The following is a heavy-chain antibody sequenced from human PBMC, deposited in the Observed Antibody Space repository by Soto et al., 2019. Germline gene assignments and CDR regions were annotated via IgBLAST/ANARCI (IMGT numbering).Heavy chain of an antibody. Sequence: PGESLKISCKGSGYSFTSYWIGWVRQMPGKGLEWMGIIYPGDSDTRYNPSFRGQVTISADKSINSAYLQWNSLKASDTAMYYCARSASSGYYPLSYYDMDVWGQGTTVTVSS. CDR1: GYSFTSYW. CDR3: ARSASSGYYPLSYYDMDV. CDR2: IYPGDSDT. V-gene: IGHV5-51*01. J-gene: IGHJ6*02. D-gene: IGHD3-22*01.